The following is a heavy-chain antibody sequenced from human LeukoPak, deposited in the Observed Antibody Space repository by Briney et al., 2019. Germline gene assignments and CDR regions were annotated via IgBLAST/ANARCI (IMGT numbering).Heavy chain of an antibody. D-gene: IGHD2/OR15-2a*01. CDR3: ARAGYYGDDAFDL. J-gene: IGHJ3*01. V-gene: IGHV3-48*03. CDR2: ISSSGSTI. Sequence: GGSLRLSCAASGFTFSSYEMNWVRQAPGKGLEWVSYISSSGSTIYYADSVKGRFTISRDNAKNSLYLQMNNLTAADTAIYYCARAGYYGDDAFDLWGQGTRVTVSS. CDR1: GFTFSSYE.